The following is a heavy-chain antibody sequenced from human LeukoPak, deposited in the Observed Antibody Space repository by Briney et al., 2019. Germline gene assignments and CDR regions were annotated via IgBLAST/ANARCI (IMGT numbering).Heavy chain of an antibody. V-gene: IGHV3-7*01. D-gene: IGHD1-26*01. CDR3: ARPPTVGVGY. CDR2: IKQDGSEK. CDR1: GFTFSTYW. Sequence: PGGSLRLSCAVSGFTFSTYWMSWVRQAPGKGLEWVANIKQDGSEKYYVDSVKGRFTISRDNGKSSLYLQMNSLRVEDTAVYYCARPPTVGVGYWGQGTLVTVSS. J-gene: IGHJ4*02.